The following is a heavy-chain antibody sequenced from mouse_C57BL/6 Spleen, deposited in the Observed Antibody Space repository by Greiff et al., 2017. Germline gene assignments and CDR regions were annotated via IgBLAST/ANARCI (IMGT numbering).Heavy chain of an antibody. CDR2: IWSGGCT. J-gene: IGHJ4*01. CDR1: GFSLTSYG. CDR3: ARTGSYAMDY. D-gene: IGHD4-1*01. Sequence: VQLQESGPGLVQPSQSLSITCTVSGFSLTSYGVHWVRQSPGKGLEWLGVIWSGGCTDYNAAFISRLSISKDNSKSQVFFKMNSLQADDTAIYYCARTGSYAMDYWGQGTSVTVSS. V-gene: IGHV2-2*01.